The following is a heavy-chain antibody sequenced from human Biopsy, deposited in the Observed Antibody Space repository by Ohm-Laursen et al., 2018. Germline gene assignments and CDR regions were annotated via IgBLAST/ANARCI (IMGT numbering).Heavy chain of an antibody. J-gene: IGHJ5*02. CDR1: GFIFSSYW. CDR2: INIDGSVT. Sequence: GSLRLSCAASGFIFSSYWMHWVRQAPGKGLVWVSCINIDGSVTRYADADSVGGRFTISRDNAKNTLYLQMNSLRVEDTAVYYCVGPSLSGSGMGFDPWGQGALVTVSS. D-gene: IGHD3-10*01. CDR3: VGPSLSGSGMGFDP. V-gene: IGHV3-74*01.